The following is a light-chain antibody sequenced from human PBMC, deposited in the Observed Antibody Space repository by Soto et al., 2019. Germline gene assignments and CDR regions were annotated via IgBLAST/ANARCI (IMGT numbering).Light chain of an antibody. J-gene: IGKJ2*01. CDR2: DAS. V-gene: IGKV1-5*01. CDR3: QQYHSYWYT. Sequence: GDRVTITCRASQSISSWLAWYQQKPGKAPKLLIYDASSLESGVPSRFSGSGSGTEFTLTISSLQPDDFTTYYCQQYHSYWYTSGQGTKLEIK. CDR1: QSISSW.